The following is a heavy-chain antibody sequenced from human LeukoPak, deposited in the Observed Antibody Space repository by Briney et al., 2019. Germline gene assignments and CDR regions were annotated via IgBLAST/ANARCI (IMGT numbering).Heavy chain of an antibody. J-gene: IGHJ6*03. CDR2: LYWDGDS. Sequence: ESGPTLVNPTQTLTLTCTFSGFSFTTSGVGVGWIRQPPGKALEWLALLYWDGDSRYSLSLKNRLTITKDTSKNQVVLRMINMDPVDTATYFCAHSLGRRKDYYYMDVWSKGTTVTVSS. CDR3: AHSLGRRKDYYYMDV. D-gene: IGHD7-27*01. CDR1: GFSFTTSGVG. V-gene: IGHV2-5*02.